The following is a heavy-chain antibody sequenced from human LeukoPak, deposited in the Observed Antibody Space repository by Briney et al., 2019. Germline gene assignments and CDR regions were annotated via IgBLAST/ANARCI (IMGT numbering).Heavy chain of an antibody. V-gene: IGHV4-39*01. CDR3: GRHGGNSYGFLFFDN. CDR2: ILSTGNT. D-gene: IGHD5-18*01. J-gene: IGHJ4*02. CDR1: GGSISSDTHY. Sequence: SETLSLTCDVSGGSISSDTHYWGWVRQPPGKGLEWIGSILSTGNTFYEPSLKSRVTISVDTSKNQFSLKMNFETAADTAVYYCGRHGGNSYGFLFFDNWGQGTLVTASS.